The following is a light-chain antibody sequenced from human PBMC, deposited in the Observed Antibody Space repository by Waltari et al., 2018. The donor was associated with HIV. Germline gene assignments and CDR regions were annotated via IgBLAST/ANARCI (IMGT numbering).Light chain of an antibody. V-gene: IGLV2-14*01. Sequence: SALTQPASVSGSPGQSLTIPCTGTSRDLRSYNYLSWYQQHPGKAPKLVIYEVSNRPSGFSNRFSGSKSGNTASLTISGLQAEDEADYYCSSYISNITWVFGGGTKVTVL. CDR1: SRDLRSYNY. CDR2: EVS. J-gene: IGLJ2*01. CDR3: SSYISNITWV.